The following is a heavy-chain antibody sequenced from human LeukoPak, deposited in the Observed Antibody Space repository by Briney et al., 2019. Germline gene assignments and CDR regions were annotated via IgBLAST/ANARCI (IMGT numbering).Heavy chain of an antibody. CDR3: GRGLHGMDV. J-gene: IGHJ6*02. V-gene: IGHV3-30-3*01. Sequence: PGGSLRLSCAASGFTFSSYAMHWVRQAPGKGLEWVAVISYDGSNKYYADSVKGRFTISRDNSKNTLYLQMNSLRAEDTAVYYCGRGLHGMDVWGQGTTVTVSS. CDR2: ISYDGSNK. CDR1: GFTFSSYA.